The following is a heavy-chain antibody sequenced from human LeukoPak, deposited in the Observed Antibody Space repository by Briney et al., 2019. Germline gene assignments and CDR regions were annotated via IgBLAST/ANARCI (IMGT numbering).Heavy chain of an antibody. CDR2: IKQDGSEK. CDR1: GFTFSSYW. D-gene: IGHD3-22*01. J-gene: IGHJ4*02. V-gene: IGHV3-7*02. Sequence: GGSLRLSCAASGFTFSSYWMSWVRQAPGKGLEWVANIKQDGSEKDYVDSVKGRFTISRDNAKNSLYLQMNSLRAEDTGVYYCARANHPTYYDSSGYYQDYWGQGTLVTVSS. CDR3: ARANHPTYYDSSGYYQDY.